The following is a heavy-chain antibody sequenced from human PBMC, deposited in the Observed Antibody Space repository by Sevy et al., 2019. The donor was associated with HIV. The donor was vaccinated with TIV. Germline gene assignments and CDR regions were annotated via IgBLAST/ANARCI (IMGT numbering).Heavy chain of an antibody. V-gene: IGHV3-30*18. D-gene: IGHD2-21*02. CDR3: AKDPAYCGGDCYPTGAFDI. J-gene: IGHJ3*02. Sequence: GGSLRLSCAASGFTFSSYGMHWVRQAPGKGLEWVAVISYDGSNKYYADSVEGRFTISRDNSKNTLYLQMNSLRAEDTAVYYCAKDPAYCGGDCYPTGAFDIWGQGTMVTVSS. CDR2: ISYDGSNK. CDR1: GFTFSSYG.